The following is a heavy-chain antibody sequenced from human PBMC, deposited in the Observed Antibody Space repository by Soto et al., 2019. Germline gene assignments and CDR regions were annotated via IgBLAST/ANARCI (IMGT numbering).Heavy chain of an antibody. Sequence: GGSLRISCAASGFTFSSYGMHWVRQAPGKGLEWVAVIWYDGSNKYYADSVKGRFTISRDNSKNTLYLQMNSLRAEDTAVYYCARGSGLLLSLDYWGQGTLVTVSS. CDR1: GFTFSSYG. CDR2: IWYDGSNK. D-gene: IGHD3-22*01. CDR3: ARGSGLLLSLDY. J-gene: IGHJ4*02. V-gene: IGHV3-33*01.